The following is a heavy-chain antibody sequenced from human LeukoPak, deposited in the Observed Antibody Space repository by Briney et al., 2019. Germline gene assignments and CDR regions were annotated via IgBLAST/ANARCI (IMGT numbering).Heavy chain of an antibody. CDR2: MNPNSGNT. D-gene: IGHD3-10*01. V-gene: IGHV1-8*01. J-gene: IGHJ4*02. CDR1: GYTFISYD. CDR3: ARGLSSGEIDY. Sequence: ASVKVSCKASGYTFISYDINWVRQATGQGLEWMGWMNPNSGNTDYAQKFQGRVTMTRNTSISTAYMDVSSLRSEDTAVYYCARGLSSGEIDYWGQGTPVTVSS.